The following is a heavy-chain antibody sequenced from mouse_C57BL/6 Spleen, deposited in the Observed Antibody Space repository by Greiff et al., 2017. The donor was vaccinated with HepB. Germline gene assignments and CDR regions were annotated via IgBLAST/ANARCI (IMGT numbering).Heavy chain of an antibody. CDR2: ILPGSGST. CDR1: GYTFTGYW. V-gene: IGHV1-9*01. Sequence: VKLVESGAELMKPGASVKLSCKATGYTFTGYWIEWVKQRPGHGLEWIGEILPGSGSTNYNEKFKGKATFTADTSSNTAYMQLSSLTTEDSAIYYCARRRGDYYGSSCFDYWGQGTTLTVSS. D-gene: IGHD1-1*01. J-gene: IGHJ2*01. CDR3: ARRRGDYYGSSCFDY.